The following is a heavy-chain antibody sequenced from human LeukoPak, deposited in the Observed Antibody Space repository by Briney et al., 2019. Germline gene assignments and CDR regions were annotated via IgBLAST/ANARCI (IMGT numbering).Heavy chain of an antibody. Sequence: GGSLRLSCAASGFTFNIYNMNWVRQAPGKGLEWVSAISGSGGSAYYADSVKGRFTISRDNSKNTLYLQMNSLRAEDTAVYYCVRFVVVPAAILYFDYWGQGTLVTVSS. CDR2: ISGSGGSA. D-gene: IGHD2-2*01. V-gene: IGHV3-23*01. CDR3: VRFVVVPAAILYFDY. CDR1: GFTFNIYN. J-gene: IGHJ4*02.